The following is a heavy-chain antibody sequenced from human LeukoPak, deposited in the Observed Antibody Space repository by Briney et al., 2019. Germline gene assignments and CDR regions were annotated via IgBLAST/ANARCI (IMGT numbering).Heavy chain of an antibody. CDR3: ASFVDTAMADAFDI. V-gene: IGHV1-2*06. CDR1: GYTFTGYY. D-gene: IGHD5-18*01. CDR2: INPNSGGP. Sequence: ASVKVSCKASGYTFTGYYMHWVRQAPGQGLEWMGRINPNSGGPNYAQKFQGRVTMTRDTSISTAYMELSRLRSDDTAVYYCASFVDTAMADAFDIWGQGTMVTVSS. J-gene: IGHJ3*02.